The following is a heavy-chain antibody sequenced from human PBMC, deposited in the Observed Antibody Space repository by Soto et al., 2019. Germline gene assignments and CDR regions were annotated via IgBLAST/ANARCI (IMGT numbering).Heavy chain of an antibody. CDR2: IIPILSTT. J-gene: IGHJ5*02. CDR1: GGTDGTYS. CDR3: ASRAMAVTWFDP. Sequence: PGASVKVSCKVSGGTDGTYSINWVRQAPGQGLEWMGAIIPILSTTNYAQRFQGRVTITADESTGTVYLELTSLKFEDTAVYYCASRAMAVTWFDPWGQGTLVTVSS. D-gene: IGHD6-19*01. V-gene: IGHV1-69*13.